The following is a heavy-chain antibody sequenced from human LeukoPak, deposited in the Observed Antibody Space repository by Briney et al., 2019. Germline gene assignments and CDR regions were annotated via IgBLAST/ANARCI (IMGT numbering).Heavy chain of an antibody. J-gene: IGHJ5*02. CDR3: ARDARPYCSSTSCPPAGWFDP. CDR2: IIPIFGTA. V-gene: IGHV1-69*05. CDR1: GGTFSSYA. D-gene: IGHD2-2*01. Sequence: ASVKVSCKASGGTFSSYAISWVRQAPGQGLEWMGGIIPIFGTANYAQKFQGRVTITTNESTSTAYMELSSLRSEDTAVYYCARDARPYCSSTSCPPAGWFDPWGQGTLVTVSS.